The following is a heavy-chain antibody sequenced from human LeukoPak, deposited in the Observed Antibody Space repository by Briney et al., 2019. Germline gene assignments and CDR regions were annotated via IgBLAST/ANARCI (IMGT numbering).Heavy chain of an antibody. V-gene: IGHV4-34*01. CDR1: GGSFSGYY. CDR2: INHSGST. J-gene: IGHJ4*02. Sequence: PSDTLSLTCAFYGGSFSGYYWSWIRQPPGKGLEGIGEINHSGSTNYNPSLKSQVTISVDTSKNQFSLKLSSVTAADTAVYYCARGGSGYDSNPYFDYWGQGTLVTVSS. D-gene: IGHD5-12*01. CDR3: ARGGSGYDSNPYFDY.